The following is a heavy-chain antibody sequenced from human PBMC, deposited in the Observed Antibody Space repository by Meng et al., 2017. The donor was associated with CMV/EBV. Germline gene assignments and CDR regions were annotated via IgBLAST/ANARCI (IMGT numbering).Heavy chain of an antibody. CDR3: ANSRYSSSWYSY. J-gene: IGHJ4*02. CDR2: IWYDGSNK. V-gene: IGHV3-33*08. CDR1: GFTFSSYG. Sequence: AASGFTFSSYGMHWVSQAPGKGLEWVAVIWYDGSNKYYADSVKGRFTISRDNSKNALYLQMNSLRAEDTAVYYCANSRYSSSWYSYWGQGTLVTVSS. D-gene: IGHD6-13*01.